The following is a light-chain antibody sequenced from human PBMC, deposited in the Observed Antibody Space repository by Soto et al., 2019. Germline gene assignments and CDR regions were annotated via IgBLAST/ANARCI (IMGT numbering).Light chain of an antibody. CDR1: QSVSSSY. CDR2: GAS. Sequence: EIVMTQSPATLSVSPGERATLSCRASQSVSSSYLAWYQQKPGQAPRLLIYGASSRATGIPDRFSGSGSGTDFTLTISRLEPEDFAVYYCQQYGSSRTFGQGTKVEIK. V-gene: IGKV3-20*01. CDR3: QQYGSSRT. J-gene: IGKJ1*01.